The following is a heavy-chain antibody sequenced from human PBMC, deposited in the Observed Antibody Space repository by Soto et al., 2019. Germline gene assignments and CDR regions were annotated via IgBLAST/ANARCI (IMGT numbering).Heavy chain of an antibody. V-gene: IGHV3-30*18. CDR1: GFTFSSYG. J-gene: IGHJ6*02. Sequence: GGSLRLSCAASGFTFSSYGMHWVRQAPGKGLEWVAVISYDGSNKYYADSVKGRFTISRDNSKNTLYLQRNSLRAEDTAVYYCAKGVISNVLRFLEWLFSPGMDVWGQGTTVTVSS. CDR2: ISYDGSNK. CDR3: AKGVISNVLRFLEWLFSPGMDV. D-gene: IGHD3-3*01.